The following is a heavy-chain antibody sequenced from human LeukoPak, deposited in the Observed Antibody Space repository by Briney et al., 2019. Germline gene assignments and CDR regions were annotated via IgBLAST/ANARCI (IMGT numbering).Heavy chain of an antibody. J-gene: IGHJ4*02. D-gene: IGHD5-18*01. Sequence: LPGGSLRLSCAASGFIFSSYGMHWVRQAPGKGLEWVAVMSYDGSEKYYADSVKGRFTISRDNSKNTLFLQLNSLRAEDTAVHYCAKDATWIQHFDYWGQGTLVIVSS. V-gene: IGHV3-30*18. CDR3: AKDATWIQHFDY. CDR2: MSYDGSEK. CDR1: GFIFSSYG.